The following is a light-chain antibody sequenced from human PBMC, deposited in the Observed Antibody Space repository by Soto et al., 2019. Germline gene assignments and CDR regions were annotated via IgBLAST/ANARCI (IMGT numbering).Light chain of an antibody. J-gene: IGKJ1*01. Sequence: ENVLTQSPGTLSLSPGERATLSCRASQSVGSYLGWYQKKPGQAPRLLIYGASNRATGIPDRFSGSGCGTDFTLTISRLEPEDFAVYYCQHYGGPPPWTFGQGTKVEIK. V-gene: IGKV3-20*01. CDR3: QHYGGPPPWT. CDR1: QSVGSY. CDR2: GAS.